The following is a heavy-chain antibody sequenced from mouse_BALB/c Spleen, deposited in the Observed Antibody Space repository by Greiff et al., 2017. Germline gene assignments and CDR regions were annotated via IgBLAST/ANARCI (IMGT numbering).Heavy chain of an antibody. V-gene: IGHV1-7*01. CDR3: ARRLYFDY. J-gene: IGHJ3*01. D-gene: IGHD2-4*01. CDR1: GYTFTSYW. Sequence: QVQLQQSGAELAKPGASVKMSCKASGYTFTSYWMHWVKQRPGQGLEWIGYINPSTGYTEYNQKFKDKATLTADKSSSTAYMQLSSLTSEDSAVYYCARRLYFDYWGQGTLVTVSA. CDR2: INPSTGYT.